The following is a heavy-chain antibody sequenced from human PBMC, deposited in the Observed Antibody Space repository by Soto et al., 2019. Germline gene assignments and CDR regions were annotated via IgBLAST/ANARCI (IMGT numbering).Heavy chain of an antibody. Sequence: GGSLRLSCAASGFTLRDYAMTWVRQAPGKGLEWVSSLSGRGGNTYYADSVKGRFTISRANSENTLFLQMSSLRAEDTATYYCAKPGGVYWYFDLWGRGTLVTVSS. J-gene: IGHJ2*01. CDR2: LSGRGGNT. CDR1: GFTLRDYA. V-gene: IGHV3-23*01. CDR3: AKPGGVYWYFDL. D-gene: IGHD3-3*01.